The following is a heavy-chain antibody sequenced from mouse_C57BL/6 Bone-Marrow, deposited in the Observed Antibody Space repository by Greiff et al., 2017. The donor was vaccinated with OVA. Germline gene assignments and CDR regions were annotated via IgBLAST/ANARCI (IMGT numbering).Heavy chain of an antibody. V-gene: IGHV5-2*01. CDR2: INSDGGST. J-gene: IGHJ1*03. Sequence: EVQLQEPGGGLVQPGESLKLSCESNEYEFPSHDMPWVRKTPEKRLELVAAINSDGGSTYYPDTMERRFIISRDNTKKTLYLQMSSVVSEDTALYYCARGGDWGYFDDWGTGTTVTVSS. CDR1: EYEFPSHD. CDR3: ARGGDWGYFDD. D-gene: IGHD4-1*01.